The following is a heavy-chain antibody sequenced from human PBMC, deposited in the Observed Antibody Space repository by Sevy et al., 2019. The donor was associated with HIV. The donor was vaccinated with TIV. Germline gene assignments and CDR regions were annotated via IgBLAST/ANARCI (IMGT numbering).Heavy chain of an antibody. CDR1: GGSISSGGYF. CDR2: IYYSGST. CDR3: ARKGIGYCSGGSCYSTYYFGMDV. D-gene: IGHD2-15*01. Sequence: SETLSLTCTVSGGSISSGGYFWSWIRQHPGKGLEWIGYIYYSGSTYYNPSLKSRVTISVDTSKNQFSLKLSSVTAAYTAVYYCARKGIGYCSGGSCYSTYYFGMDVWCQGTTVTVSS. V-gene: IGHV4-31*03. J-gene: IGHJ6*02.